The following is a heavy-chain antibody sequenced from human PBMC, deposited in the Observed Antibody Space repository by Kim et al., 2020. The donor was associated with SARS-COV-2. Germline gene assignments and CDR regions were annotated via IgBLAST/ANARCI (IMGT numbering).Heavy chain of an antibody. J-gene: IGHJ6*02. Sequence: GGSLRLSCAASGFTFSSYSMNWVRQAPGKGLEWVSSISSSSSYIYYADSVKGRFTISRDNAKNSLYLQMNSLRAEDTAVYYCARPAGEWDYYGMDVWGQGTTVTVSS. CDR1: GFTFSSYS. CDR2: ISSSSSYI. V-gene: IGHV3-21*01. D-gene: IGHD3-10*01. CDR3: ARPAGEWDYYGMDV.